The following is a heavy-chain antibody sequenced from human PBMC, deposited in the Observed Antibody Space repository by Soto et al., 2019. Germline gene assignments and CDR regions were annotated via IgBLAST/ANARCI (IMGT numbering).Heavy chain of an antibody. V-gene: IGHV3-30*18. Sequence: SGGGVVQPGRSLRLSCAASGFTFSSYGMHWVRQAPGKGLEWVTVISYDGSDKYYADSVKGRFTISRDNSKNTLYVQMNSLRGEDTAVYYCTKDLNHCSGGSCHGMDVWGQGTTVIVSS. D-gene: IGHD2-15*01. CDR1: GFTFSSYG. CDR3: TKDLNHCSGGSCHGMDV. CDR2: ISYDGSDK. J-gene: IGHJ6*02.